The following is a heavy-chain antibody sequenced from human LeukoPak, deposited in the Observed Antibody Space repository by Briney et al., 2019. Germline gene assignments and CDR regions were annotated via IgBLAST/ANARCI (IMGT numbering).Heavy chain of an antibody. V-gene: IGHV4-34*01. CDR1: GGSFSGYY. J-gene: IGHJ4*02. CDR3: ARGRYSPLDY. D-gene: IGHD5-18*01. Sequence: SETLSLTCAVYGGSFSGYYWSWIRQPPGKGLEWIGEINHSGSTNYNPSLKSRVTISIDTSKNQFSLKLSSVTTADTAVYYCARGRYSPLDYWGQGTLVTVSS. CDR2: INHSGST.